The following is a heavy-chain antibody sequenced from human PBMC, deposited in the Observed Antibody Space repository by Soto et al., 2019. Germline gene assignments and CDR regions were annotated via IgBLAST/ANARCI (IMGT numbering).Heavy chain of an antibody. CDR2: INPNSGGT. CDR3: ARDLGSNFEIYDYYHYYGMDV. CDR1: GYTFTGYY. Sequence: QVQLVQSGAEVKKPGASVKVSCKASGYTFTGYYMHWVRQAHGQGLEWMGWINPNSGGTNYAQKFQGRVTMTRDTSISTAYMELSRLRSDDTAVYYCARDLGSNFEIYDYYHYYGMDVWGQGTTVTVSS. D-gene: IGHD3-10*01. J-gene: IGHJ6*02. V-gene: IGHV1-2*02.